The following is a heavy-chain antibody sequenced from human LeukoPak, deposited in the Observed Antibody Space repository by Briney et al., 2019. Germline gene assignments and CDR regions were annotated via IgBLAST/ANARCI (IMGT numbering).Heavy chain of an antibody. Sequence: SETLSLTCAVYGGSFSGYYWSWIRQPPGKGLEWIGEVDHSGSTNYNSSLKSRGTISVDTSKNQFSLKLSSVAAADTAVYYCARQTITTSGVVITVGPGYMDVWGKGTTVTVSS. CDR1: GGSFSGYY. J-gene: IGHJ6*03. CDR2: VDHSGST. D-gene: IGHD3-3*01. V-gene: IGHV4-34*01. CDR3: ARQTITTSGVVITVGPGYMDV.